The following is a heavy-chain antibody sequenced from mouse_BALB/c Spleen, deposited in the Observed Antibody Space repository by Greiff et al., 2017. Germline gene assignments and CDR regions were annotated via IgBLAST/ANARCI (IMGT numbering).Heavy chain of an antibody. Sequence: EVKVVESGGGLVQPGGSRKLSCAASGFTFSSFGMHWVRQAPEKGLEWVAYISSGSSTIYYADTVKGRFTISRDNPKNTLFLQMTSLRSEDTAMYYCARSYGSSFYWYFDVWGAGTTVTVSS. CDR1: GFTFSSFG. D-gene: IGHD1-1*01. CDR3: ARSYGSSFYWYFDV. CDR2: ISSGSSTI. V-gene: IGHV5-17*02. J-gene: IGHJ1*01.